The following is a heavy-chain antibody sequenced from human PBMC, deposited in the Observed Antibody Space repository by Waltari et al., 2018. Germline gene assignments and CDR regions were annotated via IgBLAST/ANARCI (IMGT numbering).Heavy chain of an antibody. D-gene: IGHD2-2*03. J-gene: IGHJ5*02. CDR2: IYHDGTT. Sequence: QVQLQESGPGLVRPSETLSLTCDVSGYFINTGFFWGWIRQPPGKGLEWIGNIYHDGTTSYNPSLKHRLMISLDTSKNQFSLRLNFVDVADTAVSYCARQTLGYCTSAACRRLETWGQGILVTVSS. CDR3: ARQTLGYCTSAACRRLET. V-gene: IGHV4-38-2*01. CDR1: GYFINTGFF.